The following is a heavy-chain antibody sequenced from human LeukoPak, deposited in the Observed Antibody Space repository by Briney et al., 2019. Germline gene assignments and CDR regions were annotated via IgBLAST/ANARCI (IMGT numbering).Heavy chain of an antibody. V-gene: IGHV4-59*11. Sequence: KPSETLSLTCTVSGGSISSHYWSWIRQPTGKGLEWIGYISYIGSTNYSPSLKSRVTISVDTSKNQFSLRLSSVTAADTAVYYCAGDHLALNALDIWGQGTMVTVSS. CDR2: ISYIGST. CDR1: GGSISSHY. CDR3: AGDHLALNALDI. J-gene: IGHJ3*02.